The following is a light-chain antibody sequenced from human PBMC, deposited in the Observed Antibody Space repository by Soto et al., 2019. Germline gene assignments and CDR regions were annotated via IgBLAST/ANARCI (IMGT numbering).Light chain of an antibody. Sequence: EIVLTQSPATLSLSPGERATLSCWASQSVSSYLAWYQHKPGQAPRLLIYGASTRATGIPATFSGSGSGTEFTLTISSLQSEDFAVYYCQQYNNWPITFGQGTRLEIK. V-gene: IGKV3-15*01. J-gene: IGKJ5*01. CDR2: GAS. CDR3: QQYNNWPIT. CDR1: QSVSSY.